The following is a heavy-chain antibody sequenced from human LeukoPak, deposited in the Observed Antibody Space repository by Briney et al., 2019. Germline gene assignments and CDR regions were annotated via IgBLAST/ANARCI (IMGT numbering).Heavy chain of an antibody. V-gene: IGHV4-34*01. CDR1: GGSFSGYY. Sequence: SETLSLTCAVYGGSFSGYYWSWIRQPPGKGLEWIGEINHGGSTNYNPSLKSRVTISVDTSKNQFSLKLSSVTAADTAVYYCARGLPVDYWGQGTLVTVSS. CDR2: INHGGST. J-gene: IGHJ4*02. CDR3: ARGLPVDY.